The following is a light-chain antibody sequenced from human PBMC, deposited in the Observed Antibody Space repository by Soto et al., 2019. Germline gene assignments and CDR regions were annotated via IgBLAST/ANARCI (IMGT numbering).Light chain of an antibody. CDR1: QSVTSTY. J-gene: IGKJ3*01. Sequence: EIVLTQSPGTLSLSPGERATLSCRASQSVTSTYLAWYQQEPGQPPRLLIYGASNRATGIPDRFSGSGSGTDFTLTISRLEPEDFTVYYCQQYHSLPTTFGPGTKVDI. CDR3: QQYHSLPTT. CDR2: GAS. V-gene: IGKV3-20*01.